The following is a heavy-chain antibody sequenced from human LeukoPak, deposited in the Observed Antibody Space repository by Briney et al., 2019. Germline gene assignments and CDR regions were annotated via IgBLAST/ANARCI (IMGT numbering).Heavy chain of an antibody. CDR3: ARDKGSSWSDAFDI. D-gene: IGHD6-13*01. V-gene: IGHV3-53*01. CDR1: GFTVSSNY. J-gene: IGHJ3*02. Sequence: GGSLRLSCAASGFTVSSNYMTWVRQAPGKGLEWVSVISIPGSITYADSVKGRFTTSRDNSKNTLYLQMNSLRADDTAVYYCARDKGSSWSDAFDIWGQGTMLTVSS. CDR2: ISIPGSI.